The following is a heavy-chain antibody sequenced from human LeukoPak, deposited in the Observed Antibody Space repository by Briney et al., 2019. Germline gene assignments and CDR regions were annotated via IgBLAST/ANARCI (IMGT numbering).Heavy chain of an antibody. CDR1: GFAFSYYA. CDR2: ISGSGNT. J-gene: IGHJ4*01. D-gene: IGHD5-12*01. V-gene: IGHV3-23*01. Sequence: PGGSLRLSCAASGFAFSYYAMSWVRQAPGKGLEWVSGISGSGNTHYTDSVKGRFTISRDNSKSTLDLQMNSLRVEDTALYYCAKDIYSAYDLARAFDFWGLGTLVTVST. CDR3: AKDIYSAYDLARAFDF.